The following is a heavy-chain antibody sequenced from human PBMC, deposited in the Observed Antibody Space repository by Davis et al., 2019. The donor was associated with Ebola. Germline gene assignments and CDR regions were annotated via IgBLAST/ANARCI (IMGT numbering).Heavy chain of an antibody. V-gene: IGHV4-38-2*02. J-gene: IGHJ6*02. D-gene: IGHD5-18*01. Sequence: SETLSLTCTVSGYSISSGYYWGWIRQPPGKGLEWIGETYHSGSTYYNPSLESRVTISLDMSKHQFSLNLSSVTAADTAVYYCARGADTAMVSMDVWGQGTTVTVSS. CDR2: TYHSGST. CDR3: ARGADTAMVSMDV. CDR1: GYSISSGYY.